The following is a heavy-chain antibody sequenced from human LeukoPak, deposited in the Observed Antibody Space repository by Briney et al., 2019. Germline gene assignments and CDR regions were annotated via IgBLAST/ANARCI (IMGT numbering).Heavy chain of an antibody. CDR2: ISGSGGTT. V-gene: IGHV3-23*01. CDR1: GFTFSNNA. CDR3: AKGRPFPVDFDF. J-gene: IGHJ4*02. Sequence: PGGSLRLSCAASGFTFSNNAMTWVRQAPGKGLEWVSSISGSGGTTFYADSVKGRFTISRDNSKNTLYLQMNSLRAEDTAVYFCAKGRPFPVDFDFWGQGILVTVSS.